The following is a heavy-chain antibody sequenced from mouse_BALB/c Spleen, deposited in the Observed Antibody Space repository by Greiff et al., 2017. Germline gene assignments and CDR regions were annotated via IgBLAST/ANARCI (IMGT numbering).Heavy chain of an antibody. CDR3: ARSSYYGNYDY. V-gene: IGHV5-17*02. CDR1: GFTFSSFG. CDR2: ISSGSSTI. Sequence: EVKLMESGGGLVQPGGSRKLSCAASGFTFSSFGMHWVRQAPEKGLEWVAYISSGSSTIYYADTVKGRFTISRDNPKNTLFLQMTSLRSEDTAMYYCARSSYYGNYDYWGQGTTLTVSS. D-gene: IGHD2-10*01. J-gene: IGHJ2*01.